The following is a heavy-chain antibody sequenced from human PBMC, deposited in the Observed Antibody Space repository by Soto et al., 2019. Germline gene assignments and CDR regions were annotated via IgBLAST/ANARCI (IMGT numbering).Heavy chain of an antibody. CDR3: ARTYGSGSYYYYYGMDV. J-gene: IGHJ6*02. D-gene: IGHD3-10*01. V-gene: IGHV3-48*02. CDR1: GFTFSSYS. CDR2: ISSSSSTI. Sequence: EVQLVESGGGLVRPGGSLRLSCAASGFTFSSYSMNWVRQAPGKGLEWVSYISSSSSTIYYADSVKGRFTISRDNAKNSLYLQMNSLRDEDTAVYYCARTYGSGSYYYYYGMDVWGQGTTVTVSS.